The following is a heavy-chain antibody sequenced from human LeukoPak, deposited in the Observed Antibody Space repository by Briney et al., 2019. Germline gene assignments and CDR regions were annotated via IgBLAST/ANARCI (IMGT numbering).Heavy chain of an antibody. V-gene: IGHV3-30*18. J-gene: IGHJ4*02. CDR1: GFAFRNYG. CDR3: ANDDARGFGEPSPYDY. Sequence: PGGSLRLSCVASGFAFRNYGMHWVRQAPGKGREWVAVISYDGINTHYADSVKGRFTISKDNSKNTLYLQLNTLRPEDTAVYYCANDDARGFGEPSPYDYWGQGTRVIVSS. CDR2: ISYDGINT. D-gene: IGHD3-10*01.